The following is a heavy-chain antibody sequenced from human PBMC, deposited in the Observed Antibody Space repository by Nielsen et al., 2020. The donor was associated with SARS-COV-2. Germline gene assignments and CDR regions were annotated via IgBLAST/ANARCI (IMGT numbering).Heavy chain of an antibody. J-gene: IGHJ3*02. CDR3: ARPPADCSSTSCLNGAFDI. Sequence: VRQMPGKGLEWMGRIDPSDSYTNYSPSFQGHVTISADKSISTAYLQWSSLKASDTAMYYCARPPADCSSTSCLNGAFDIWGQGTMVTVSS. CDR2: IDPSDSYT. D-gene: IGHD2-2*01. V-gene: IGHV5-10-1*01.